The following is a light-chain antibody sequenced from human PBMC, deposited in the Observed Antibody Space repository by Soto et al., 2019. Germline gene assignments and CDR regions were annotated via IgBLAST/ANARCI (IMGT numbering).Light chain of an antibody. J-gene: IGLJ2*01. V-gene: IGLV2-8*01. CDR3: SSYGGSNNFVV. Sequence: QSALTQPPSASGSPGQSVTISCTGTSSDVGGYNYVSWYQKHPGKDPKVMIYEVSKRPSGVPDRFSGSKSGNTASLTVSGLQAEDEADYYCSSYGGSNNFVVFGGGTTVTVL. CDR2: EVS. CDR1: SSDVGGYNY.